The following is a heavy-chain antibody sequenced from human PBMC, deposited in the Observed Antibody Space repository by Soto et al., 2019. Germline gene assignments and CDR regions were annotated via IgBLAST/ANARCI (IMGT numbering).Heavy chain of an antibody. CDR3: AXKRITIFGGGYYYGMDV. CDR2: INAGNGNT. J-gene: IGHJ6*02. V-gene: IGHV1-3*01. CDR1: GYTFTSYA. D-gene: IGHD3-3*01. Sequence: ASVKVSCKASGYTFTSYAMHWVRQAPGQRLEWMGWINAGNGNTKYSQKFQGRVTITRDTSASTAYMELSSLRSEDTAVYYCAXKRITIFGGGYYYGMDVWGPGTTVTVSS.